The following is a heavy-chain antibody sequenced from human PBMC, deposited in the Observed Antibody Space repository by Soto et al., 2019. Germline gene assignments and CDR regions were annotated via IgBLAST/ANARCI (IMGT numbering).Heavy chain of an antibody. D-gene: IGHD6-13*01. Sequence: SSETLSLTCAVSGGSISSSNWWSWVRQPPGKGLEWIGEIYHSESTNYNPSLKSRVTISVDKSKNQFSLKLSSVTAADTAVYYCARGIAAARGWFDPWGQGTLVTVSS. CDR1: GGSISSSNW. CDR3: ARGIAAARGWFDP. J-gene: IGHJ5*02. V-gene: IGHV4-4*02. CDR2: IYHSEST.